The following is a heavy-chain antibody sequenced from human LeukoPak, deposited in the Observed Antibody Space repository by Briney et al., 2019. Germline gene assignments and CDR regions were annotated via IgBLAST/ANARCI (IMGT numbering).Heavy chain of an antibody. Sequence: SETLSLTCTVSGGSISGSTYYWGWIRQPPGKGLEWIGSIYYSGWTYYNPALRSRVTISVDTSKNQFSLKLSSVTAADTAMYYCARRTGNGYDYWGQGTLVTVSP. V-gene: IGHV4-39*01. CDR1: GGSISGSTYY. CDR2: IYYSGWT. J-gene: IGHJ4*02. CDR3: ARRTGNGYDY. D-gene: IGHD5-18*01.